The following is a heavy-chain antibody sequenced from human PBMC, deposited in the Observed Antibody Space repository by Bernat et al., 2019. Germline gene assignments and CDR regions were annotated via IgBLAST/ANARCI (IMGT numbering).Heavy chain of an antibody. D-gene: IGHD6-13*01. CDR2: IWYDGSNK. V-gene: IGHV3-33*01. CDR3: ARLGSSWSIDY. Sequence: QVQLVESGGGVVQPGRSLRLSCAASGFTFSNYGMHWVRQAPGKGLEWVAVIWYDGSNKYYADSVKGRFTISRDNSKNTLYLQMNSLGDDDTAVYYCARLGSSWSIDYWGQGTVVTVSS. CDR1: GFTFSNYG. J-gene: IGHJ4*02.